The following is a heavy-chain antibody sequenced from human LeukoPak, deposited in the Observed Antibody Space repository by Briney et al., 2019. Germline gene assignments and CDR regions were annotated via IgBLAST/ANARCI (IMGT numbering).Heavy chain of an antibody. V-gene: IGHV3-7*01. Sequence: PGGSLGLSCAASGFTFSSYWMSWVRQAPGKGLEWVANIKQDGSEKYYVDSVKGRFTISRDNAKNSLYLQMNSLRAEDTAVYYCARNAYYYDSSGYYLPTSYFDYWGQGTLVTVSS. D-gene: IGHD3-22*01. CDR1: GFTFSSYW. CDR2: IKQDGSEK. CDR3: ARNAYYYDSSGYYLPTSYFDY. J-gene: IGHJ4*02.